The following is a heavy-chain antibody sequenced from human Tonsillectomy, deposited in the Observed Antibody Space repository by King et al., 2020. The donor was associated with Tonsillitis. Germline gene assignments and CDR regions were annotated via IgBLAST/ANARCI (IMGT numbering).Heavy chain of an antibody. J-gene: IGHJ4*02. D-gene: IGHD6-6*01. CDR2: ISRSGNTL. CDR1: GFTFSSYE. Sequence: VQLVESGGGLVQPGGSLRLSCAASGFTFSSYEINWVRKAPGKGLELGSYISRSGNTLYYADYVKGRCTISRDNAKNSLSLQMISLRAEDTAVHYWARGFDEMSSSWPYFDYWGQGTLVTVSS. V-gene: IGHV3-48*03. CDR3: ARGFDEMSSSWPYFDY.